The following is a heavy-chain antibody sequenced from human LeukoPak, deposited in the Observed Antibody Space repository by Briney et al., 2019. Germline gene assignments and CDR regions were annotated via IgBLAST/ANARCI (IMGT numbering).Heavy chain of an antibody. CDR2: ISSSGNTI. J-gene: IGHJ4*02. V-gene: IGHV3-11*01. D-gene: IGHD4-23*01. CDR3: ARGLRWNEY. Sequence: GGSLRLSCAASGFTFSDSYMSWTRQAPGKVLEWVSSISSSGNTIYHADSVKGRFTISRDNAKNSLCLQMNSLRAEDTAVYYCARGLRWNEYWGQGTLVTVSS. CDR1: GFTFSDSY.